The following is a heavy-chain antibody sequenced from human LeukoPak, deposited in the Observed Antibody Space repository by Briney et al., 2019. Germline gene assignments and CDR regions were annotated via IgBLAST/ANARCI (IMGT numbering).Heavy chain of an antibody. Sequence: SFTSVEGGSLGGSYWSWIRQTPDKGLEWIGEINHRGTTKANPALKSRVTLSVDKSKRQFSLRLTSVTAADTAVYYCAREGGGRRGDHWSQGTLVTVSS. V-gene: IGHV4-34*01. CDR2: INHRGTT. CDR3: AREGGGRRGDH. D-gene: IGHD3-16*01. J-gene: IGHJ5*02. CDR1: GGSLGGSY.